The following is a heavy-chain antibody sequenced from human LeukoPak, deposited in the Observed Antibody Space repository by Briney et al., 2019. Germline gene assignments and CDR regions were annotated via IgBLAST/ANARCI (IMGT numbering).Heavy chain of an antibody. V-gene: IGHV3-48*03. CDR1: GFTFSSYE. CDR3: ARARGYSYGSGYYYYYYMDV. CDR2: ISSSGSTI. J-gene: IGHJ6*03. D-gene: IGHD5-18*01. Sequence: GGSLRLSCAASGFTFSSYEMNWVRQAPGKGLEWVSYISSSGSTIYYADSVKGRFTISRDNAKNSLYLQMNSLRAEDTAVYYCARARGYSYGSGYYYYYYMDVWGKGTTVTISS.